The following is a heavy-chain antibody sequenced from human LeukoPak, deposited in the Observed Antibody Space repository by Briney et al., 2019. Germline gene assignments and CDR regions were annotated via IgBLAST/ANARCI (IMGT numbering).Heavy chain of an antibody. CDR3: ARASGLQDAFDI. V-gene: IGHV3-48*03. J-gene: IGHJ3*02. Sequence: PGGSLRLSCAASGFTFSSYEMNWVRQAPGKGLEWVSYISSSGSTIYYADSVKGRFTISRDNAKNSLYLQMNSLRAEDTAVYYCARASGLQDAFDIWGQGTMVTVSS. CDR1: GFTFSSYE. CDR2: ISSSGSTI. D-gene: IGHD1-26*01.